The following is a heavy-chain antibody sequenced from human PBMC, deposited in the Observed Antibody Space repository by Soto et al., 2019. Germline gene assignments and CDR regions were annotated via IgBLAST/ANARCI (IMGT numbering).Heavy chain of an antibody. Sequence: QVQLVQSGAEVKKHGASVKVSCEASGYTFTSYSMHWVRQAPGQRLERMGWINAGNGNTKYSQEFQVRVTITKDTHASTAYTELRRLRREDTAVYSGARKGVGTYQFDYWGQGALVTVS. J-gene: IGHJ4*02. CDR1: GYTFTSYS. CDR3: ARKGVGTYQFDY. D-gene: IGHD1-1*01. V-gene: IGHV1-3*01. CDR2: INAGNGNT.